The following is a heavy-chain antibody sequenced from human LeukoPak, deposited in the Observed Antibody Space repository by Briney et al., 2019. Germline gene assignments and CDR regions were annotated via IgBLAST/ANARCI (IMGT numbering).Heavy chain of an antibody. V-gene: IGHV4-31*03. CDR1: GGSISSGGYY. CDR2: IYYSGST. D-gene: IGHD6-13*01. Sequence: SQTLSLTCTVSGGSISSGGYYWSWIRQHPGKGLEWIGYIYYSGSTYYNPSLKSRVTISVDTSKNQFSLKLSSVTAADTAVYYCARVVGEQQLVDYWGQGTLVTVSS. J-gene: IGHJ4*02. CDR3: ARVVGEQQLVDY.